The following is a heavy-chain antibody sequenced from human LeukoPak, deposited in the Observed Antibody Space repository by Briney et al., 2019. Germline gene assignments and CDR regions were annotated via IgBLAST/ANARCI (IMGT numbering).Heavy chain of an antibody. V-gene: IGHV4-61*02. CDR1: GGSISSGTYY. D-gene: IGHD3-22*01. Sequence: SETLSLTCTVSGGSISSGTYYWSWIRQPAGKGLEWIGRFYTSGSTNYNPSLKSRVTISVDTSKNQFSLKLSSVTAADTAVYYCARASYDSSGYTLYYFDYWGQGTLVTVSS. CDR3: ARASYDSSGYTLYYFDY. CDR2: FYTSGST. J-gene: IGHJ4*02.